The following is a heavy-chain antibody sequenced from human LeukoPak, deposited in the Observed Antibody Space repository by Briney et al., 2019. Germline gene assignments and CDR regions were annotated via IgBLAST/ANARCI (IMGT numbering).Heavy chain of an antibody. D-gene: IGHD2-21*01. V-gene: IGHV4-4*07. CDR3: ARGFQGVYDY. CDR2: LFDTRKT. J-gene: IGHJ4*02. Sequence: KPSETLTLTYTVSNGSMRSYYWTWIRQPAGKGLEWVGRLFDTRKTYYNPSLTNRVTMSIDMSRNQFSLRMTSVTAADTAVYYCARGFQGVYDYWGQGALVIVSS. CDR1: NGSMRSYY.